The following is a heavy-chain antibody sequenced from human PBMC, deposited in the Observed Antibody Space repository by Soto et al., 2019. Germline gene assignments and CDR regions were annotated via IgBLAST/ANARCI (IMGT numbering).Heavy chain of an antibody. J-gene: IGHJ4*02. CDR3: ARLPPAQYSSGLPFAH. CDR1: GGSIRSGAYY. CDR2: INYSGNT. Sequence: QVQLQESGPGLVKPSQTLSLTCSVSGGSIRSGAYYWSWIRQHPGKGLEWIGYINYSGNTYYIPSLKSRLAISVDTSKTQFSLKVNPLTAADPAVYYCARLPPAQYSSGLPFAHWGQGVLVPVSS. D-gene: IGHD3-10*01. V-gene: IGHV4-31*03.